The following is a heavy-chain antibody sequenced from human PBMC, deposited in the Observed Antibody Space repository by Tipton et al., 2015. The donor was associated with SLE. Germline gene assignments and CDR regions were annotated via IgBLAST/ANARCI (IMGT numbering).Heavy chain of an antibody. CDR1: GGSFRGYY. Sequence: TLSLTCAVYGGSFRGYYWSWIRQPPGKGLEWIGEINQSGSTNYNPSLKSRVIISVDTYKNQFSLKLSSVTAADTAVYYCATPGYCSGGSCYPALGYWGQGTLVTVSS. CDR3: ATPGYCSGGSCYPALGY. CDR2: INQSGST. D-gene: IGHD2-15*01. J-gene: IGHJ4*02. V-gene: IGHV4-34*01.